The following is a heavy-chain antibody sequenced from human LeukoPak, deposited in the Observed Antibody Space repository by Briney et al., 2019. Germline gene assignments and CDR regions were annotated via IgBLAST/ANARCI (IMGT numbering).Heavy chain of an antibody. CDR1: GFTFSSSE. V-gene: IGHV3-48*03. CDR3: ARRVGG. CDR2: IPSTGSPI. D-gene: IGHD3-10*01. Sequence: GGSLRLSCAACGFTFSSSEVTWVRQAPGKGLEWLSYIPSTGSPIYYPDSVQGRLTIYRDNAKNALYLQMNSLRAEVTAVYYCARRVGGWGEGTLVTVSP. J-gene: IGHJ4*02.